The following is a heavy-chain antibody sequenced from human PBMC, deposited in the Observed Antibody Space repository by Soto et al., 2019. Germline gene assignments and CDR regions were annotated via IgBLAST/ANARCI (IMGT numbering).Heavy chain of an antibody. D-gene: IGHD1-26*01. CDR1: GYTFTNYF. CDR3: ARGRYSGSYNY. V-gene: IGHV1-3*01. J-gene: IGHJ4*02. CDR2: ISAGNGNT. Sequence: ASVKVSCKASGYTFTNYFIHWVRQAPGQSLEWMGWISAGNGNTQYSQKFQGRVTITRDTSASTVYMELSSLTSEDTAVYYCARGRYSGSYNYWGQGTLVTVSS.